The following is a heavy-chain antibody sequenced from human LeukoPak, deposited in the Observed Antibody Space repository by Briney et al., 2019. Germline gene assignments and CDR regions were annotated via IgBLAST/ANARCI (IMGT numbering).Heavy chain of an antibody. J-gene: IGHJ2*01. CDR3: AKKRVITTPDAIDWYFDL. CDR1: GFTFSNYA. CDR2: LSGSGGAT. V-gene: IGHV3-23*01. Sequence: GGSLRLSCAAPGFTFSNYAMAWVRQAPGKGLEWVPILSGSGGATYYADSVKGRFTISRDNSENTLFLQMNNLGAEDTALYYCAKKRVITTPDAIDWYFDLWGRGTLVTVSS. D-gene: IGHD1-1*01.